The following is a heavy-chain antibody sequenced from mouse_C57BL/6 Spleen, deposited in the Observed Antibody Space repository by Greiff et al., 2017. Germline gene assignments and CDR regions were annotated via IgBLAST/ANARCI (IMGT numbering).Heavy chain of an antibody. CDR1: GYTFTSYW. Sequence: QVQLQQPGAELVMPGASVKLSCKASGYTFTSYWMHWVQQRPGQGLEWIGEIDPSDSYTNYNQKFKGKSTLTVDKSSSTAYMQLSSLTSEDSAVYYCARVRANYYGSSPYYFDYWGQGTTLTVSS. J-gene: IGHJ2*01. D-gene: IGHD1-1*01. V-gene: IGHV1-69*01. CDR3: ARVRANYYGSSPYYFDY. CDR2: IDPSDSYT.